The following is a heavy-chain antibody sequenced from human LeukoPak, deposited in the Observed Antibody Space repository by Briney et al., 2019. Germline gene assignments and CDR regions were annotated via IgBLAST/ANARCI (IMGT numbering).Heavy chain of an antibody. CDR3: ARSICGGHCSRFDY. J-gene: IGHJ4*02. Sequence: SETLSLTCTVSGGSISSYYWSWIRQPPGKGLEWIGYIYYSGSTNYNPSLKSRVTISVDTSKNQFSLKLSSVTAADTAVYYCARSICGGHCSRFDYWGQGTLVTVSS. CDR2: IYYSGST. CDR1: GGSISSYY. D-gene: IGHD2-21*01. V-gene: IGHV4-59*01.